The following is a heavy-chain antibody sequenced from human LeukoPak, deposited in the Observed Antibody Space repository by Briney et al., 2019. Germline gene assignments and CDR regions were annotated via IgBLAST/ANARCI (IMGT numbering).Heavy chain of an antibody. D-gene: IGHD4-17*01. Sequence: GGSLRLSCTASGFTFTNYAMSWVRQAPGKGLEWVSAISGSGNNTYYTNSVTGRFTISRDNSKNTVFLQMRSLRAEDTAVYYCARLTVTTPKHDYYYYMDVWGKGTTVTISS. CDR2: ISGSGNNT. CDR3: ARLTVTTPKHDYYYYMDV. CDR1: GFTFTNYA. J-gene: IGHJ6*03. V-gene: IGHV3-23*01.